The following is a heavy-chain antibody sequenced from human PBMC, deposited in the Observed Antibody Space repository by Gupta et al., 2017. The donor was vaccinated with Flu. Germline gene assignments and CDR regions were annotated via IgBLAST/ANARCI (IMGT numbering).Heavy chain of an antibody. J-gene: IGHJ6*03. D-gene: IGHD3-3*01. CDR2: ISGSGGST. Sequence: EVQLLESGGGLVQPGGSLRLSCAASGFTFSSYAMSWVRQAPGKGLEWVSAISGSGGSTYYADAVKGRFTISRDNSKNTLYLQMNSLRAEDTAVYYCAKGPDSNPAYYYYYYMDVWGKGTTVTVSS. V-gene: IGHV3-23*01. CDR1: GFTFSSYA. CDR3: AKGPDSNPAYYYYYYMDV.